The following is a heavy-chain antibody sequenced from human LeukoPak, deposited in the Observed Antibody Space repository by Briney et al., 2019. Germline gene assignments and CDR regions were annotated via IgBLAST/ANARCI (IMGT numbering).Heavy chain of an antibody. CDR3: ARDDSSGYYPTLRYYFDY. J-gene: IGHJ4*02. Sequence: GGSLRLSCAASGFTFSSYAMHWVRQAPGKGLEWVAVISYDGSSKYYADSVKGRFTISRDNSKNTLYLQMNSLRAEDTAVYYCARDDSSGYYPTLRYYFDYWGQGTLVTVSS. CDR1: GFTFSSYA. V-gene: IGHV3-30-3*01. D-gene: IGHD3-22*01. CDR2: ISYDGSSK.